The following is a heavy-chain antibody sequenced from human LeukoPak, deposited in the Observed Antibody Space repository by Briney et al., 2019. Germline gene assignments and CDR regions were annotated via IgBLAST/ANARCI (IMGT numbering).Heavy chain of an antibody. V-gene: IGHV3-74*01. D-gene: IGHD5-18*01. J-gene: IGHJ4*02. Sequence: PGGSLRLSCAASGFTFSSYWMHWVRQAPGKGLGWVSRINSDGSSTSYADSVKGRFTIPRDNAKNTLYLQMNSLRAEDTAVYYCARDSPASDSYGPRRGDYWGQGTLVTVSS. CDR1: GFTFSSYW. CDR3: ARDSPASDSYGPRRGDY. CDR2: INSDGSST.